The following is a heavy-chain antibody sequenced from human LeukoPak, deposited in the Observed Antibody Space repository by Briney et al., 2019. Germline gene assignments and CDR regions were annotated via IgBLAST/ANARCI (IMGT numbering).Heavy chain of an antibody. J-gene: IGHJ5*02. CDR3: AHREFGFGELADPNWFDP. Sequence: SGPTLLNPPPTLTLTCTFSGFSLSTSGVGVGWIRQPPGKALEWLALIYWDDDKRYSPSLKSRLTITKDTSKNQVVLTMTNMDPVDTATYYCAHREFGFGELADPNWFDPWGQGTLVTVSS. V-gene: IGHV2-5*02. CDR2: IYWDDDK. D-gene: IGHD3-10*01. CDR1: GFSLSTSGVG.